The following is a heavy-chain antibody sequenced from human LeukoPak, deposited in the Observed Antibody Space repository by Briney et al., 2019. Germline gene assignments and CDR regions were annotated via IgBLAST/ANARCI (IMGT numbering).Heavy chain of an antibody. CDR3: ARVIVGHWNYFAY. CDR1: GYTFTGYY. D-gene: IGHD1-26*01. CDR2: IHPNSGGT. Sequence: ASVKVSCKASGYTFTGYYMHWVRQAPGQGLEWMGWIHPNSGGTNYAQKFQGRVTMTRNTSISTTYMELSRLRSDDTAVYYCARVIVGHWNYFAYWGQGTLVTVSS. J-gene: IGHJ4*02. V-gene: IGHV1-2*02.